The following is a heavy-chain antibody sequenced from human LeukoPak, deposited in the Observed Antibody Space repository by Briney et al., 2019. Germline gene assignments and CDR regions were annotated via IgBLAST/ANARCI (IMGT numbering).Heavy chain of an antibody. J-gene: IGHJ4*02. CDR3: ARVLEGIAVAGPWFWGANYGGYFDY. D-gene: IGHD6-19*01. Sequence: SETLSLTCTVSGDSISSSSYYWGWIRQPPGKGLEWIGSIYYSGSTYYNPSLKSRVTISVDTSKNQFSLKLSSVTAADTAVYYCARVLEGIAVAGPWFWGANYGGYFDYWGQGTLVTVSS. V-gene: IGHV4-39*01. CDR1: GDSISSSSYY. CDR2: IYYSGST.